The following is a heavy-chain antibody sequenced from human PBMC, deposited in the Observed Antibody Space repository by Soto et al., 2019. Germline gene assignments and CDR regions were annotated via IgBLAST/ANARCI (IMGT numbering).Heavy chain of an antibody. CDR1: GYTITSYL. V-gene: IGHV1-18*01. CDR2: ISAYNGNT. D-gene: IGHD2-2*01. CDR3: ARDIPSFLVVVPAAFGNWFDP. Sequence: ASVKGSCKXAGYTITSYLISCGIQAPGQGLEWMGWISAYNGNTNYAQKLQGRVTMTTDTSTTTAYMALRSLRSDGTAVYYCARDIPSFLVVVPAAFGNWFDPWGQGTLVTVSS. J-gene: IGHJ5*02.